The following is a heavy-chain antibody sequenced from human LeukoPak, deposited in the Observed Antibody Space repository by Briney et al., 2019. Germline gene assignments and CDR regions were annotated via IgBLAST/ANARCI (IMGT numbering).Heavy chain of an antibody. CDR1: GGSISSSSYY. V-gene: IGHV4-39*07. Sequence: SETLSLTCTVSGGSISSSSYYWGCIRQPPGKGLEWIGSIHYNGSTCYNSSLESRVIMSVDTSKNQFSLKLTSATAADTAVYYCARDRGVPRPYYFDRWGQGTLVTVSS. CDR3: ARDRGVPRPYYFDR. J-gene: IGHJ4*02. D-gene: IGHD3-10*01. CDR2: IHYNGST.